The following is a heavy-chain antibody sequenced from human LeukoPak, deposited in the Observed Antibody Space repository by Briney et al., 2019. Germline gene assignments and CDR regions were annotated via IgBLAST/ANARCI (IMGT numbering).Heavy chain of an antibody. D-gene: IGHD3-10*01. J-gene: IGHJ4*02. CDR2: ISGSGGST. V-gene: IGHV3-23*01. CDR1: GFTFSSYA. CDR3: AKDLSRGVILYYFDY. Sequence: PGGSLRLSCAASGFTFSSYAMSWVRQAPGKGLEWVSAISGSGGSTYYADSVKGRFTISRDNSKNTLYLQMNSLRAEDTAVYYCAKDLSRGVILYYFDYWGQGTLVTVCS.